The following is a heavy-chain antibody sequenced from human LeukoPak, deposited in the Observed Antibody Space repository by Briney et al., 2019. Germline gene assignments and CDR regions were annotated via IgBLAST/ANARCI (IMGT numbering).Heavy chain of an antibody. CDR2: TDTSGTT. CDR3: ARDGSGVWFDP. CDR1: GASINSGNYY. Sequence: PSETLSLTCTVSGASINSGNYYWSWIRQPAGKGLEWIGRTDTSGTTSYNPSLKSRVTISIDTSKNRYSLKLNYVTAADTAVYYCARDGSGVWFDPWGQGTLVTVSS. J-gene: IGHJ5*02. V-gene: IGHV4-61*02. D-gene: IGHD3-10*01.